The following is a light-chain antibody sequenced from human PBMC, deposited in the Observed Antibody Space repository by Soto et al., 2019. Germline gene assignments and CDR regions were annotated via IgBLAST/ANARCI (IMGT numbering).Light chain of an antibody. J-gene: IGKJ2*01. V-gene: IGKV1-5*01. CDR1: QTSSVW. CDR2: DAS. Sequence: DIQMTQSPSTLSASVGDGVTLTCRARQTSSVWLAGYQQRPGQAPKFLIYDASSLGTGVPSRFSGRGSGTEFTLSIRSLQPDDFATYFFHQYDISSPTFGQGTQLESK. CDR3: HQYDISSPT.